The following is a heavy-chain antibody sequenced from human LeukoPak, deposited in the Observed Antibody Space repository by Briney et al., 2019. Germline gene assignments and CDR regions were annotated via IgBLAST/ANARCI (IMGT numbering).Heavy chain of an antibody. D-gene: IGHD3-22*01. CDR2: IYYSGST. CDR3: ARAGQYHYNSAGYFPDY. J-gene: IGHJ4*02. V-gene: IGHV4-30-4*01. Sequence: SETLSLTCTVSGDSISSGDSYWSWIRQPPGKGLEWIGSIYYSGSTYYNPSLKSRVTVSVDTSKNEFSLKLSSVTAADTAVYYCARAGQYHYNSAGYFPDYWGQGTLVTVSS. CDR1: GDSISSGDSY.